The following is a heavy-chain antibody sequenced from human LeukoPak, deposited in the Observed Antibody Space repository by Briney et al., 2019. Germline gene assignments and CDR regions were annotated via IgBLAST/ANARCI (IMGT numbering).Heavy chain of an antibody. CDR2: INPSGGST. Sequence: ASVKVSCKASGYTFTSYYMHWVRQAPGQGLEWMGIINPSGGSTSYAQKFQGRVTMTRDTSTSTVYMELSSLRSEDTAVYYCARDYYDSSVYYYYFDYWGQGTLVTVSS. D-gene: IGHD3-22*01. J-gene: IGHJ4*02. V-gene: IGHV1-46*01. CDR1: GYTFTSYY. CDR3: ARDYYDSSVYYYYFDY.